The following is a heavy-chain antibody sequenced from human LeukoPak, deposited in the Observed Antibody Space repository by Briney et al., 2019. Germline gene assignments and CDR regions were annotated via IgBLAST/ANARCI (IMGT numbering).Heavy chain of an antibody. CDR3: ARMARGSYFDDP. J-gene: IGHJ5*02. Sequence: SETLSLTCTVSGGSISSSSYYWSWIRQPAGKGLEWIGRIYTSGSTNYNPSLKSRVTMSVDTSKNQFSLKLSSVTAADTAVYYCARMARGSYFDDPWGQGTLVTVSS. CDR2: IYTSGST. V-gene: IGHV4-61*02. CDR1: GGSISSSSYY. D-gene: IGHD1-26*01.